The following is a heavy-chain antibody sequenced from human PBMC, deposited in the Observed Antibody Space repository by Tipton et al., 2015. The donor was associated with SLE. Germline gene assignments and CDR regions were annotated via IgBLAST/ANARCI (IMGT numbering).Heavy chain of an antibody. V-gene: IGHV4-38-2*02. Sequence: TLSLTCTVSGYSISSGYYWGWIRQPPGKGLEWIGSIYHSGSTYYNPSLKSRVTISVDTSKNQFSLKLSSVTAADTAVYYCARDPTGKTRPAVWAGAYWGQGTLVTVSS. J-gene: IGHJ4*02. CDR2: IYHSGST. CDR3: ARDPTGKTRPAVWAGAY. CDR1: GYSISSGYY. D-gene: IGHD1-1*01.